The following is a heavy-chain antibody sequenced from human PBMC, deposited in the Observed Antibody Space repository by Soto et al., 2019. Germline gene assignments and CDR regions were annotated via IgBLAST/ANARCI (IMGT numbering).Heavy chain of an antibody. CDR3: ARGVNPSYYYGVDV. Sequence: QVQLVESGGGVVQPGRSLRLSCAASGFTFSDYGMHWVRQAPGKGLEWVAVIWYDANNKYYADSVKGRFTISRNNSKNTLYLQMNSQRAEDTAVYYCARGVNPSYYYGVDVWGQGTTVTVSS. CDR1: GFTFSDYG. J-gene: IGHJ6*02. D-gene: IGHD3-10*01. V-gene: IGHV3-33*01. CDR2: IWYDANNK.